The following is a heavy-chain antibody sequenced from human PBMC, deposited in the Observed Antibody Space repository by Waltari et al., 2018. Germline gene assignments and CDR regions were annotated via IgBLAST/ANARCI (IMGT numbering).Heavy chain of an antibody. CDR3: ARGPQSFGVVIYYFDY. CDR1: GGTFSSYA. CDR2: IIPIFGTA. D-gene: IGHD3-3*01. Sequence: QVQLVQSGAEVKKPGSSVKVSCKAYGGTFSSYAISRVGQAPGQGLEWMGGIIPIFGTANYAQKFQGRVTITADESTSTAYMELSSLRSEDTAVYYCARGPQSFGVVIYYFDYWGQGTLVTVSS. J-gene: IGHJ4*02. V-gene: IGHV1-69*01.